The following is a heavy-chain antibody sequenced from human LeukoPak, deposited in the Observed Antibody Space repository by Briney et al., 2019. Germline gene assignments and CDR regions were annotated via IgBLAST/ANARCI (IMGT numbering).Heavy chain of an antibody. V-gene: IGHV1-2*02. CDR2: INPNSGVT. J-gene: IGHJ4*02. D-gene: IGHD3-16*01. CDR1: GYIFTDYY. CDR3: ARDGGFDY. Sequence: ASVKVSCKASGYIFTDYYMHWVRQAPGQRLEWMGWINPNSGVTNYAQKLQGRVTMTRDTSISTVYMELTRLRSDDTAVYYCARDGGFDYWGQGTLVTVSS.